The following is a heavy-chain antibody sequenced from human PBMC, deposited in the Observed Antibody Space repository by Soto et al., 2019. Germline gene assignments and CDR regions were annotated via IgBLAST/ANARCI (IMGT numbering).Heavy chain of an antibody. Sequence: PGGPLRLSCAGSGFTFNNHWVHWVRQGPGKGLVWVSGISNDGRTFYADSVQGRFTISRDNAENTLYLQMNSLRAEDTAVYYCAKDWYSYGSRGLLDYWGQGTLVTVSS. CDR3: AKDWYSYGSRGLLDY. V-gene: IGHV3-74*01. D-gene: IGHD5-18*01. CDR1: GFTFNNHW. CDR2: ISNDGRT. J-gene: IGHJ4*02.